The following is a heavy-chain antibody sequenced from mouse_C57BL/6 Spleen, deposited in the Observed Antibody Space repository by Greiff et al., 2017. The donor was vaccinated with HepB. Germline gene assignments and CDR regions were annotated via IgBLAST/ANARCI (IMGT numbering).Heavy chain of an antibody. CDR1: GYTFTSYW. D-gene: IGHD2-4*01. V-gene: IGHV1-61*01. CDR3: ARGIYYDYGGGAY. J-gene: IGHJ3*01. CDR2: IYPSDSET. Sequence: QVQLQQPGAELVRPGSSVKLSCKASGYTFTSYWMDWVKQRPGQGLEWIGNIYPSDSETHYNQKFKDKATLTVDKSSSTAYMQLSSLTSEDSAVYYCARGIYYDYGGGAYWGQGTLVTVSA.